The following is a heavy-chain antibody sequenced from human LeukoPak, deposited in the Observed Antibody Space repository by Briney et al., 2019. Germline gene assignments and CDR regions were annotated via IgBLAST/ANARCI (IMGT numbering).Heavy chain of an antibody. V-gene: IGHV3-7*04. CDR2: IYQDGNEK. D-gene: IGHD2-21*02. J-gene: IGHJ4*02. CDR1: GFTFRTYW. Sequence: GGSLRLCCAASGFTFRTYWMSWVRQAPGKGLEWVANIYQDGNEKYYVDSVKGRFTISRDNAKNSLYLQMNSLRVEDTAVYYCARGDDFSGDYWGQGTLVTVSS. CDR3: ARGDDFSGDY.